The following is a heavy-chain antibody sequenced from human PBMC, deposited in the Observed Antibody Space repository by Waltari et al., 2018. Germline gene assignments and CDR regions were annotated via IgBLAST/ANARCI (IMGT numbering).Heavy chain of an antibody. CDR3: ARDGYNSLIYWYFDL. Sequence: QVQLVQSGAEVKKPGSSVKVSCKASGGTFSSYTISWVRQAPGQGLEWMGRIIPILGIANYAQKFQGRVTITADKSTSTAYMELSSLRSEDTAVYYCARDGYNSLIYWYFDLWDRGTLVTVSS. V-gene: IGHV1-69*08. CDR1: GGTFSSYT. J-gene: IGHJ2*01. CDR2: IIPILGIA. D-gene: IGHD5-12*01.